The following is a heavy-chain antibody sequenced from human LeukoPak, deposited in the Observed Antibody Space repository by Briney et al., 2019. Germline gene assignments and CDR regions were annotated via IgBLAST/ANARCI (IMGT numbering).Heavy chain of an antibody. CDR3: AKKDCSGASCYKAFDS. Sequence: PGGSLRLSCAASGFTFSNSAMSWVRQAPGKGLEWVSSISASGSTTYYADSVKGRFTISRDNSKNTLYLQMNSLRAEDTALYYCAKKDCSGASCYKAFDSWGQGTLVTVSS. CDR2: ISASGSTT. J-gene: IGHJ4*02. CDR1: GFTFSNSA. D-gene: IGHD2-2*02. V-gene: IGHV3-23*01.